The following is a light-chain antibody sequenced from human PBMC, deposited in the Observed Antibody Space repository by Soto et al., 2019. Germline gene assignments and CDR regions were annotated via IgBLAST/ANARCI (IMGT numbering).Light chain of an antibody. Sequence: DIQMTQSPSSLSASVGDRVTITCRASQGITYYLAWFQQKAGKAPKSLIYGASSLQSGVPSRFNGSGFGTEFSLTISSLQSEDIATYYCHQYDSYPRTFGPGTKVEIK. J-gene: IGKJ3*01. CDR3: HQYDSYPRT. V-gene: IGKV1-16*01. CDR2: GAS. CDR1: QGITYY.